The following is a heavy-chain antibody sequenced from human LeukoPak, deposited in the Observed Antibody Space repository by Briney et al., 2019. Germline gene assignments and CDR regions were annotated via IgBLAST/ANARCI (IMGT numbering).Heavy chain of an antibody. CDR2: INHSGST. Sequence: PSETLSLTRAVYGGSFSGYYWSWIRQPPGKGLEWIGEINHSGSTNYNPSLKSRVTISVDTSKNQFSLKLSSVTAADTAVYYCARGYISSSWYVYWGQGTLVTVSS. J-gene: IGHJ4*02. CDR3: ARGYISSSWYVY. D-gene: IGHD6-13*01. V-gene: IGHV4-34*01. CDR1: GGSFSGYY.